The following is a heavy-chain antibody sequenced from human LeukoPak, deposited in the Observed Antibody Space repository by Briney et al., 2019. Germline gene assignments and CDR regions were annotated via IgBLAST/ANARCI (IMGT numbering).Heavy chain of an antibody. CDR2: IFSNGDT. CDR3: TRDQMNY. CDR1: EFTVSRNY. J-gene: IGHJ4*02. V-gene: IGHV3-53*01. D-gene: IGHD5-24*01. Sequence: QPGGSLRLSCTASEFTVSRNYMLWVRQAPGKGPEWVSLIFSNGDTHYADSVKGRFTISRDTSKNTVYLQMNSLRVEDTAMYYCTRDQMNYWGQGTLVTVSS.